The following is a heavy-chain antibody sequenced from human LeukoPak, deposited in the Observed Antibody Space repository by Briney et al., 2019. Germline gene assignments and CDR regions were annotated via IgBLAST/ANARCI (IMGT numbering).Heavy chain of an antibody. CDR1: GFTFSSYA. CDR3: AKSPRVVVAATGPYDY. D-gene: IGHD2-15*01. V-gene: IGHV3-23*01. J-gene: IGHJ4*02. CDR2: ISGSGGST. Sequence: GGSLRLSCAASGFTFSSYAMSWVRQAPGKGLEWASAISGSGGSTYYADSVKGRFTISRDNSKNTLYLQMNSLRAEDTAVYYCAKSPRVVVAATGPYDYWGQGTLVTVSS.